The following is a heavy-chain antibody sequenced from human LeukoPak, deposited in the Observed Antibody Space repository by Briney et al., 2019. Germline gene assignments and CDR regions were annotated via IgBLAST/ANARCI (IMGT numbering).Heavy chain of an antibody. D-gene: IGHD6-6*01. Sequence: GGSLRLSCAASDFTFSNYAMNWVRQAPGKGLEWVSGISGSGGSTYYADSVKGRFTISRDNAKNSLYLQMNSLRAEDTAVYYCARDLIAARKYYYYGMDVWGQGTTVTVSS. CDR3: ARDLIAARKYYYYGMDV. J-gene: IGHJ6*02. CDR1: DFTFSNYA. CDR2: ISGSGGST. V-gene: IGHV3-23*01.